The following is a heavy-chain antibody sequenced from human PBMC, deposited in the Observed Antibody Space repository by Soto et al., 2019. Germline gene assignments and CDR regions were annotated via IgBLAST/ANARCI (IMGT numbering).Heavy chain of an antibody. CDR1: GFTFSTYS. V-gene: IGHV3-21*01. D-gene: IGHD3-22*01. J-gene: IGHJ4*02. CDR2: ISSSSSYI. CDR3: ARAHYDSSGYLASLGY. Sequence: EVQLVESGGGLVKPGGSLRLSCAASGFTFSTYSMNWVRQAPGKGLEWVSSISSSSSYIYYADSVKGRFTISRDNAKNSLYLQMNSLRAEDTAVYYCARAHYDSSGYLASLGYWGQGTLVTVSS.